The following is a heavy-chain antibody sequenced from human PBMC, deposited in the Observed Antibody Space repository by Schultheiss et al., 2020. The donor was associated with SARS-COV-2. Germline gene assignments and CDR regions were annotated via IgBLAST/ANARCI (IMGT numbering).Heavy chain of an antibody. J-gene: IGHJ6*02. CDR2: ISYDGSNK. Sequence: GESLKISCEASGFTFSSYGMHWVRQAPGKGLEWVAVISYDGSNKYYADSVKGRFTISRDNSKNTLYLQMNSLRAEDTAVYYCAKDRGCSGGSCYYYYYGMDVWGQGTTVTVSS. CDR3: AKDRGCSGGSCYYYYYGMDV. V-gene: IGHV3-30*18. CDR1: GFTFSSYG. D-gene: IGHD2-15*01.